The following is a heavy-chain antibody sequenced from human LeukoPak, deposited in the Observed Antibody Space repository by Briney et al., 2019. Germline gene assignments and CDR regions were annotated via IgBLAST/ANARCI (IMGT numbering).Heavy chain of an antibody. D-gene: IGHD5-18*01. Sequence: SETLSLTCTVSGGSVSTYYWSWIRQPAGKGLEFIGRFFTSGTSGTTNYNPSLKSRVTMSLDTSKNQFSLKLSSVTAADTAVYYCARDLGGYSDGSYYYYMDVWGKGTTVTVSS. J-gene: IGHJ6*03. CDR1: GGSVSTYY. CDR3: ARDLGGYSDGSYYYYMDV. V-gene: IGHV4-4*07. CDR2: FFTSGTSGTT.